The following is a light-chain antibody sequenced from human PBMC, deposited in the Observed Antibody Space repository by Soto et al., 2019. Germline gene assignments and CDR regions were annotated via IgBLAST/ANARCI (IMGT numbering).Light chain of an antibody. CDR3: QQSNNWPPIT. CDR1: QSVNRN. Sequence: EIVLTQSPATLSLSPGEKATLSCRASQSVNRNLVWYQQKPGQAPRLLIYGASTRATGIPARFSGSGSGTEFALTISSLQSEDFAVYYCQQSNNWPPITFGQGTRLEIK. V-gene: IGKV3-15*01. CDR2: GAS. J-gene: IGKJ5*01.